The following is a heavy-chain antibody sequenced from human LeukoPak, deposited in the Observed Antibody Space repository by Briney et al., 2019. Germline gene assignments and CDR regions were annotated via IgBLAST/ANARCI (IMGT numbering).Heavy chain of an antibody. V-gene: IGHV3-11*01. D-gene: IGHD3-10*01. CDR1: GFTFSDYY. CDR2: ISSSGSTI. CDR3: ARAAVVWFGDPHDAFDI. Sequence: GGSLRLSCAASGFTFSDYYMSWIRQAPGKGLEWVSYISSSGSTIYYADSVKGRFTISRDNAKNSLYLQMNSLRAEDTPVYYCARAAVVWFGDPHDAFDIWGQGAMVTVSS. J-gene: IGHJ3*02.